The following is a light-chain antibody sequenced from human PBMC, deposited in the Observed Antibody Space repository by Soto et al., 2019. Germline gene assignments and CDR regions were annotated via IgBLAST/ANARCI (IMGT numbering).Light chain of an antibody. V-gene: IGLV2-14*01. CDR3: SSYTTLGTYV. Sequence: QSVLTQPASVSGSPGQSITISCTGTSSDISYYNYVSWFQQHPGKAPKLTISEVTNRPSGVSNRFSGSKSGNTASLTISGLQAEDEAHYYCSSYTTLGTYVFGTGTKVTVL. CDR1: SSDISYYNY. J-gene: IGLJ1*01. CDR2: EVT.